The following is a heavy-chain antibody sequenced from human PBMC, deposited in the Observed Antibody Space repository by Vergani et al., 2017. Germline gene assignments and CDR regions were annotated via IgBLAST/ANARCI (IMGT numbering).Heavy chain of an antibody. V-gene: IGHV3-21*01. CDR2: ISSSSSYI. J-gene: IGHJ4*02. Sequence: EVQLVESGGGLVKPGGSLRLSCAASGFTFSSYSMNWVRHAPGKGLEWVSSISSSSSYIYYADSVKGRFNIYRDNAKNSLYLQMNSLRAEDTAVYYCARLSRGDYDSSGWGQGTLVTVSS. CDR1: GFTFSSYS. CDR3: ARLSRGDYDSSG. D-gene: IGHD3-22*01.